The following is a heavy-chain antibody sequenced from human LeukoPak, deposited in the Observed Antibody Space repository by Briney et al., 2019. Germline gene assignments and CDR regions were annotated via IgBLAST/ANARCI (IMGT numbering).Heavy chain of an antibody. D-gene: IGHD2-21*02. V-gene: IGHV3-66*02. CDR1: GSTFSRSY. Sequence: GGSLRLSCAASGSTFSRSYMGWVRQAPGKGLEWVSVIYSGGGTDYADSVKGRFTISRDNSKNTLYLQMNSLRAEDTAVYYCARAVGVTAIHNAFDIWGQGTMVTVSS. CDR3: ARAVGVTAIHNAFDI. J-gene: IGHJ3*02. CDR2: IYSGGGT.